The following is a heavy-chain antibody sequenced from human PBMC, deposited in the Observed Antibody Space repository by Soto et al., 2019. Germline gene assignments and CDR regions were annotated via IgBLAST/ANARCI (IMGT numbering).Heavy chain of an antibody. CDR2: IKQDGSDK. J-gene: IGHJ6*03. Sequence: QLVESGGGLVQPGGSLRLSCAASGFTFSSYWMTWVRQAPGKGLAWVANIKQDGSDKYYVDSVKGRFTISRDNAKNSLYLQMNSLRAEDTAVYYCARDDDYGDYYYMDVWGKGTTVTVSS. D-gene: IGHD4-17*01. CDR1: GFTFSSYW. V-gene: IGHV3-7*01. CDR3: ARDDDYGDYYYMDV.